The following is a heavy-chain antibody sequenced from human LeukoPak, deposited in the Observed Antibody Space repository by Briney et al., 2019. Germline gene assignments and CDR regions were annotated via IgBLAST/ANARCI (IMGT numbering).Heavy chain of an antibody. CDR3: ARMDLMGKLSYAADI. CDR2: TDWTDAK. J-gene: IGHJ3*02. V-gene: IGHV2-70*11. CDR1: GFTLGTSAAG. D-gene: IGHD2-8*01. Sequence: SGPTLVKPPQTLMLTCTFSGFTLGTSAAGPGGIRQPAGKALVRLGRTDWTDAKYYSTSLPTRLPITNDPSTNQLVPRMTHLDPVDTATYYCARMDLMGKLSYAADIWGEGTMVTVSS.